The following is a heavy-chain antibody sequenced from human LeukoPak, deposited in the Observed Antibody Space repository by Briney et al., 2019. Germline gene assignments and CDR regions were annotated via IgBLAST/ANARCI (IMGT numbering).Heavy chain of an antibody. J-gene: IGHJ3*02. CDR3: ARWGRVMSAFDI. CDR2: IYYSGST. CDR1: GGSISSYY. Sequence: SETLSLTCTVSGGSISSYYWSWIRQPPGKGLEWIGYIYYSGSTNYNPSLKSRVTISVDTSKNRFSLKLSSVTAADTAVYYCARWGRVMSAFDIWGQGTMVTVSS. V-gene: IGHV4-59*01. D-gene: IGHD7-27*01.